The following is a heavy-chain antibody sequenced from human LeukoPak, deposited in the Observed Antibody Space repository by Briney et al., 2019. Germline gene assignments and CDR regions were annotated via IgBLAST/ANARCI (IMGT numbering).Heavy chain of an antibody. J-gene: IGHJ6*04. Sequence: ASEKVSCKASGGTFSSYAISWVRQAPGQGLEWMGGIIPIFGTANYAQKFQGRVTITADESTSTAYMELSSLRSEDTAVYYCARAGGYYYGSGSGNYYYYYGMDVWGKGTTVTVSS. CDR2: IIPIFGTA. D-gene: IGHD3-10*01. CDR3: ARAGGYYYGSGSGNYYYYYGMDV. CDR1: GGTFSSYA. V-gene: IGHV1-69*13.